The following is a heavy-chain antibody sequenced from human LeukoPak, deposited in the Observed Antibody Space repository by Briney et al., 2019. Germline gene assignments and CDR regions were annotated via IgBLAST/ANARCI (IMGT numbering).Heavy chain of an antibody. V-gene: IGHV4-34*01. CDR2: INHTGST. D-gene: IGHD3-10*01. CDR1: GGSFSGYY. CDR3: EDRIRYYYGSGSYYNYYYYYYMDV. J-gene: IGHJ6*03. Sequence: ASETLYLTCAVYGGSFSGYYWSWIRQPPGKGLEWIGEINHTGSTNYNPSLKSRVTISVDTSKNQFSLKLSSVTAADTVLYQAEDRIRYYYGSGSYYNYYYYYYMDVWGKGTTVTISS.